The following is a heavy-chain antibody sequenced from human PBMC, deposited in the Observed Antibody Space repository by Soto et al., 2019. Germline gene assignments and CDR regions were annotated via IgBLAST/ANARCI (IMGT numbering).Heavy chain of an antibody. CDR2: INHSGST. J-gene: IGHJ3*02. D-gene: IGHD2-2*01. CDR1: GGSFSGYY. V-gene: IGHV4-34*01. Sequence: SETLSLTCAVYGGSFSGYYWSWIRQPPGKGLEWIGEINHSGSTNYNPSLKSRVTISVDTSKNQFSLKLSSVTAADTAVYYCARGTIVVVPAAKGHAFDIWGQGTMVTVSS. CDR3: ARGTIVVVPAAKGHAFDI.